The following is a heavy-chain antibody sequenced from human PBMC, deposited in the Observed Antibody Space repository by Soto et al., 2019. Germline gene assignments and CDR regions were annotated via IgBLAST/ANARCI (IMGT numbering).Heavy chain of an antibody. CDR2: IIPIFGTA. CDR1: GGTFSSYA. CDR3: AGTWYSSSWSYYYYGMDV. D-gene: IGHD6-13*01. V-gene: IGHV1-69*01. J-gene: IGHJ6*02. Sequence: QVQLVQSGADVKKPGSSVKVSCKASGGTFSSYAISWVRQAPGQGLEWMGGIIPIFGTANYAQKFQGRVTITADESTSTAYMELSSLRSEDTAVYYCAGTWYSSSWSYYYYGMDVWGQGTTVTVSS.